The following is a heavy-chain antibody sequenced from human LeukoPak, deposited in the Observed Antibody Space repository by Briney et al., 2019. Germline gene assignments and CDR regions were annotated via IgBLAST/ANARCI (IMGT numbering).Heavy chain of an antibody. CDR3: ARGGLLWFGELIYFDY. J-gene: IGHJ4*02. CDR2: INSDGSST. Sequence: GGSLRLSCAASGFTFSSYWMHWVRHAPGKGLVWVSRINSDGSSTSYADSVKGRFTISRDNAKNTLYLQMNSLRAEDTAVYYCARGGLLWFGELIYFDYWGQGTLVTVSS. V-gene: IGHV3-74*01. CDR1: GFTFSSYW. D-gene: IGHD3-10*01.